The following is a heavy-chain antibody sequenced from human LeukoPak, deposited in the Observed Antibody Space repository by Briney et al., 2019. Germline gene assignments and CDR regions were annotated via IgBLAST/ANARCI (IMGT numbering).Heavy chain of an antibody. J-gene: IGHJ4*02. Sequence: PGGSLRLSCAASGFTFSSYAMHWVRQAPGKGLEWVSYISSSGTTVYYADSVKGRFTISRDNAKNSLYLQMNSLRAEDTAVYYCVRVNTYYYGSSPSWGQGTLVTVSS. D-gene: IGHD3-22*01. CDR1: GFTFSSYA. CDR3: VRVNTYYYGSSPS. V-gene: IGHV3-48*04. CDR2: ISSSGTTV.